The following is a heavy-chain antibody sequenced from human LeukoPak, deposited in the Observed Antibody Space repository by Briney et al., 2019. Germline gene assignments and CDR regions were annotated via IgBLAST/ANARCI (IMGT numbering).Heavy chain of an antibody. V-gene: IGHV4-34*01. D-gene: IGHD2-15*01. CDR2: INHSGST. J-gene: IGHJ4*02. Sequence: SETLSLTCAVYGGSFSGYYWSWIRQPPGKGLEWIGEINHSGSTNYNPSLKSRVTISADTSKNQFSLKLSSVTAADTAVYYCARALSPRKEYCSGGSCYRRQWFDYWGQGTLVTVSS. CDR3: ARALSPRKEYCSGGSCYRRQWFDY. CDR1: GGSFSGYY.